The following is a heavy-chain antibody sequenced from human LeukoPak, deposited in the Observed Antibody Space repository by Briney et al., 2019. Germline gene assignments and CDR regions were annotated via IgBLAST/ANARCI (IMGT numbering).Heavy chain of an antibody. Sequence: GASVKVSCKASGYTFTSYGISWVRQAPGQGLEWMGWISAYNGNTNYAQKFQGRVTMTRNTSISTAYMELSSLRSEDTAVYYCARGRTKAGLRLPYYFDYWGQGTLVTVSS. CDR3: ARGRTKAGLRLPYYFDY. CDR2: ISAYNGNT. CDR1: GYTFTSYG. J-gene: IGHJ4*02. V-gene: IGHV1-18*01. D-gene: IGHD5-12*01.